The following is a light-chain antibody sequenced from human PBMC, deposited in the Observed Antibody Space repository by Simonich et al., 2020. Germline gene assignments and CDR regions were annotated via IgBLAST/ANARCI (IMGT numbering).Light chain of an antibody. V-gene: IGKV3-20*01. CDR3: QQYGSSPPYT. J-gene: IGKJ2*01. CDR2: VAS. CDR1: QSVSRSY. Sequence: EIVLTQSPGTLSLSPGERPTLSCRASQSVSRSYLAWYQQKPGQAPRLLIYVASSRDTGIPDRCSGSGSVTDFTLTISRLEPEDFAVYYCQQYGSSPPYTFGQGTKLEIK.